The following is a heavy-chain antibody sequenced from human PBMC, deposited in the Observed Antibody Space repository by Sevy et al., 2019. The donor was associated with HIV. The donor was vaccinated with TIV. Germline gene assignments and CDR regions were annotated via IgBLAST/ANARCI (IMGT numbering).Heavy chain of an antibody. V-gene: IGHV3-48*01. D-gene: IGHD6-19*01. CDR1: GFTFRRNS. CDR2: INTLSDTI. J-gene: IGHJ4*02. Sequence: GGSLRLSCTASGFTFRRNSMNWVRQAPGKGLEWLAYINTLSDTIKYADSVKGRFTISRDNAKNSLYLKMNSLRVEDTAVYYCARDASVAAYYFDFWGQGTLVTVSS. CDR3: ARDASVAAYYFDF.